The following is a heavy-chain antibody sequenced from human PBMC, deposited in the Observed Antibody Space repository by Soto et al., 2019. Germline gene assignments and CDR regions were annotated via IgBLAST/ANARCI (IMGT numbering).Heavy chain of an antibody. J-gene: IGHJ1*01. D-gene: IGHD6-13*01. CDR3: AGGIAAPRLWGEYFQH. CDR1: GGSISSGGYY. CDR2: IYYSGST. V-gene: IGHV4-31*03. Sequence: QVQLQESGPGLVKPSQTLSLTCTVSGGSISSGGYYWSWIRQHPGKGLEWIGYIYYSGSTYYNPSLKSRVTISVEPSKNQFSLKLSSVTAADTAVYYCAGGIAAPRLWGEYFQHWGQGTLVTVSS.